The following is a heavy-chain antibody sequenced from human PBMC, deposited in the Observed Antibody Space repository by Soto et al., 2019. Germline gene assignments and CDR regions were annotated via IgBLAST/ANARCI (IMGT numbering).Heavy chain of an antibody. Sequence: QVQLVQSGAEVKKPGASVKVSCKASGYTFSGYYMHWVRQAPGQGLEWMGWINPNSGGTYYAQKFQGWVTMTRDTSISTAYMELSRLRSDDTAVYYCARVGSTIFHFDYWGQGTLVTVSS. J-gene: IGHJ4*02. CDR1: GYTFSGYY. V-gene: IGHV1-2*04. D-gene: IGHD3-3*01. CDR3: ARVGSTIFHFDY. CDR2: INPNSGGT.